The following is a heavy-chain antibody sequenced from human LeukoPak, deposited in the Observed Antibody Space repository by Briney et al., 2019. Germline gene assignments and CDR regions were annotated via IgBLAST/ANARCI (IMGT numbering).Heavy chain of an antibody. Sequence: PSETLSLTCTVSGYSITSAYYWGWIRQPPGNGLEWIGSFFLKGSTYYNPSLKSRVTISVDTSKNQFSLTLSSVTAADTAVYYCARVARCTSCFDVDYWGQGTLVAVSS. V-gene: IGHV4-38-2*02. D-gene: IGHD2-2*01. J-gene: IGHJ4*02. CDR1: GYSITSAYY. CDR3: ARVARCTSCFDVDY. CDR2: FFLKGST.